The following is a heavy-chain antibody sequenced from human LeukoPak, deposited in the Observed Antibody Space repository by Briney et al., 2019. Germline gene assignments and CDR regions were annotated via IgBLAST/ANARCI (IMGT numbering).Heavy chain of an antibody. D-gene: IGHD6-6*01. V-gene: IGHV3-30*02. CDR2: IQNDGNNK. CDR3: ARDWGTSSLYLVN. J-gene: IGHJ4*02. CDR1: GFTFSSNG. Sequence: GGSLRLSCAASGFTFSSNGMHWVRHAPGKGLECVAFIQNDGNNKKYADSVKGRFTISRDNSKYTLYLQMNSLRAEDTAVYYCARDWGTSSLYLVNWGQGTLVTVSS.